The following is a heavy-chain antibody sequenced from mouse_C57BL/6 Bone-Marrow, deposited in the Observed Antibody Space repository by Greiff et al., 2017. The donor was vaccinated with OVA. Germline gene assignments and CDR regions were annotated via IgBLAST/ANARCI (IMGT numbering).Heavy chain of an antibody. Sequence: EVMLVESGGGLVKPGGSLKLSCAASGFTFSSYAMSWVRQTPEKRLEWVATISDGGSYTSYPDNVKGRFPISRDNAKNNLYLQMSHLKSEDTAMYYCASHYDSFHYWGQGTTLTVSS. CDR3: ASHYDSFHY. D-gene: IGHD2-4*01. V-gene: IGHV5-4*03. CDR1: GFTFSSYA. J-gene: IGHJ2*01. CDR2: ISDGGSYT.